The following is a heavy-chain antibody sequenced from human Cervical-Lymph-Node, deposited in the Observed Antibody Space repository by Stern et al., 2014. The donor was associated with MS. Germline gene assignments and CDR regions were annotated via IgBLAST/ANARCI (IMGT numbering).Heavy chain of an antibody. CDR2: SSHNGDYI. Sequence: QLVQSGGGLVKPGGSLRVSCAASGFSFSFYAMNWVRQAPGKGLEWVSSSSHNGDYIAYGDSVRGRFTISRDNARNSLYLQMNSLRAADTAVYYCARYEDAYDAFDIWGQGTLVTVSS. D-gene: IGHD3-16*01. CDR3: ARYEDAYDAFDI. J-gene: IGHJ3*02. V-gene: IGHV3-21*01. CDR1: GFSFSFYA.